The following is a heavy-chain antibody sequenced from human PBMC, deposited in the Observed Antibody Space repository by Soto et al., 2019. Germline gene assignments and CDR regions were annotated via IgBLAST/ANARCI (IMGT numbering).Heavy chain of an antibody. CDR3: AISRDGYNKFDY. D-gene: IGHD5-12*01. Sequence: GGSLRLSCAASGFTFSSYSMNWVRQAPGKGLEWVSSISSSSSYIYYADSVKGRFTISRDNAKNSLYLQMNSLRAEDTAVYYCAISRDGYNKFDYWGQGTLVTVSS. V-gene: IGHV3-21*01. CDR2: ISSSSSYI. J-gene: IGHJ4*02. CDR1: GFTFSSYS.